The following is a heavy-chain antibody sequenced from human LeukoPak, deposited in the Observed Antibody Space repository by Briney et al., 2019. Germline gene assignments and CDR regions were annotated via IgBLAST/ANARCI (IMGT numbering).Heavy chain of an antibody. CDR1: GGSFSGYY. J-gene: IGHJ2*01. Sequence: SETLSLTCAVYGGSFSGYYWGWIRQPPGKGLEWIGSIYYTRSTYYNPSLKSRVTISVDTSKNQFSLKLTSVTAADTAVYYCARGVTMIVVVIHDWYFDLWGRGTLVTVSS. CDR3: ARGVTMIVVVIHDWYFDL. V-gene: IGHV4-34*01. CDR2: IYYTRST. D-gene: IGHD3-22*01.